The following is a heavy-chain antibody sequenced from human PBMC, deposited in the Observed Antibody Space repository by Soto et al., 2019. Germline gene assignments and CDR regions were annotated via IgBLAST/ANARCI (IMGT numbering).Heavy chain of an antibody. CDR3: ARDRLGATGDY. D-gene: IGHD1-26*01. V-gene: IGHV1-18*01. CDR1: GYTFTSYG. J-gene: IGHJ4*02. CDR2: ISAYNANI. Sequence: ASVKVSCKASGYTFTSYGISWVRQTPGQGLEWMGWISAYNANINYARKLQGRVTMTTDTSTNTAYMELRSLRSDDTAVYFCARDRLGATGDYWGQGTLVTVSS.